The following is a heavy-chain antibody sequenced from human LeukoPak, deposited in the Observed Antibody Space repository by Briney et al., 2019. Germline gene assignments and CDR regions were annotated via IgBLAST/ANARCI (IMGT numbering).Heavy chain of an antibody. J-gene: IGHJ4*02. Sequence: PGGSLRLSCAASGFTFSSYWMHWVRQAPGKGRVWVSRINSDGSSTSYADSVKGRFTISRDNAKNSLYLQMNSLRAEDTAVYYCARESSYYYDSSGYFLDYWGQGTLVTVSS. CDR1: GFTFSSYW. CDR2: INSDGSST. V-gene: IGHV3-74*01. D-gene: IGHD3-22*01. CDR3: ARESSYYYDSSGYFLDY.